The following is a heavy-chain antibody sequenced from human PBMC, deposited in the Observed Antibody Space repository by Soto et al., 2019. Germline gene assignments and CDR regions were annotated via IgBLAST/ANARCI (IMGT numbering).Heavy chain of an antibody. CDR1: GGSISSGDYY. J-gene: IGHJ5*02. Sequence: GPGPDPPSETLSLTCTVSGGSISSGDYYWSWIRQPPGKGLEWIGYIYYSGSTYYNPSLKSRVIISVDTSKNQFSLKLSSVTAADTAVYYCARVGPGYSSSWSPGGFAPRGQGTLVTVSS. D-gene: IGHD6-13*01. CDR3: ARVGPGYSSSWSPGGFAP. CDR2: IYYSGST. V-gene: IGHV4-30-4*01.